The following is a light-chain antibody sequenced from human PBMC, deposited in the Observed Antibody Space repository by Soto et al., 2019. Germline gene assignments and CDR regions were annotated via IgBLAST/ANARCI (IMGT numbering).Light chain of an antibody. Sequence: QSVLTQPPSASGTPGQRVTISCSGSSSNIATNTVNWYQQLPGTAPKLLIYSNSQRPSRVPDRFSGSKSGTSASLAISGLQSEDEADYYCAAWDDSLNGPVFGGGTKLTVL. J-gene: IGLJ2*01. CDR1: SSNIATNT. V-gene: IGLV1-44*01. CDR3: AAWDDSLNGPV. CDR2: SNS.